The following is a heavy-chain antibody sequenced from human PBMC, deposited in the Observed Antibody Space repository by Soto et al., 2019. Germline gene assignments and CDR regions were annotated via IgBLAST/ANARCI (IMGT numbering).Heavy chain of an antibody. Sequence: QVQLQQWGAGLLKPSETLSLTCAVYGGSFSGYYWSWIRQPPGKGLEWIGEIYHSGSTNYNPSLKSRVTISVDTSKNQFSLKLSSVTAADTAVYYCARGFGGTGTRPSSLGHGWFDPWGQGTLVTVSS. CDR3: ARGFGGTGTRPSSLGHGWFDP. CDR2: IYHSGST. CDR1: GGSFSGYY. J-gene: IGHJ5*02. V-gene: IGHV4-34*01. D-gene: IGHD3-16*01.